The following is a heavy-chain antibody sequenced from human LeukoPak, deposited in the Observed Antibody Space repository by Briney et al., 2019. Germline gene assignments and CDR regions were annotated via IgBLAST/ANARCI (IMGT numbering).Heavy chain of an antibody. V-gene: IGHV3-30*18. Sequence: GGSLRLSCAASGFTFSSYEMNWVRQAPGKGLEWVAVISYDGSNKYYADSVKGRFTISRDNSKNTLYLQMNSLRAEDTAVYYCAKDYPPDYWGQGTLVTVSS. CDR2: ISYDGSNK. CDR3: AKDYPPDY. J-gene: IGHJ4*02. CDR1: GFTFSSYE.